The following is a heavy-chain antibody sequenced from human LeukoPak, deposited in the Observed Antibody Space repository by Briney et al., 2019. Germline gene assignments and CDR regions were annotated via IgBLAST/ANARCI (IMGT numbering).Heavy chain of an antibody. CDR1: GGSISSYY. J-gene: IGHJ4*02. CDR3: ARFGRITMVRGIFQFLGYYFDY. D-gene: IGHD3-10*01. V-gene: IGHV4-4*07. Sequence: SETLSLTCTVSGGSISSYYWSWIRQPAGKGLEWIGRVYTSGSTNYNPSLKSRVTMSVDTSKNQFSLKLSSVTAADTAVYYCARFGRITMVRGIFQFLGYYFDYWGQGTLVTVSS. CDR2: VYTSGST.